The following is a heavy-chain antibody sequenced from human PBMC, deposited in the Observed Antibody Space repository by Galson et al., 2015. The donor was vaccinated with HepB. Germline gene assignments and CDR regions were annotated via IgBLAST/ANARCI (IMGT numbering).Heavy chain of an antibody. CDR2: ISGSGGNT. CDR1: GFTFSSYA. J-gene: IGHJ4*02. CDR3: AKDQRDFWSGYYTRAVFDY. Sequence: SGAEVKEPGESLRLSCAVSGFTFSSYAMSWVRQAPGKGLEWVSGISGSGGNTYFADSVKGRFTISRDNSKNTLYLQMNSLRAEDTAVYYCAKDQRDFWSGYYTRAVFDYWGQGTLVTVSS. V-gene: IGHV3-23*01. D-gene: IGHD3-3*01.